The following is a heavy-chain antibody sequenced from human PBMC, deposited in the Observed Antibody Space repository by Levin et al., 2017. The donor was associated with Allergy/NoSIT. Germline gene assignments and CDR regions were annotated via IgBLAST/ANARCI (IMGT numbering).Heavy chain of an antibody. D-gene: IGHD3-10*01. V-gene: IGHV4-39*01. CDR1: GGSISSSSYY. Sequence: SETLSLTCTVSGGSISSSSYYWGWIRQPPGKGLEWIGSIYYSGSTYYNPSLKSRVTISVDTSKNQFSMKLSSVTAADTAVYYCARQLGVPRFDYWGQGTLVTVSS. CDR3: ARQLGVPRFDY. J-gene: IGHJ4*02. CDR2: IYYSGST.